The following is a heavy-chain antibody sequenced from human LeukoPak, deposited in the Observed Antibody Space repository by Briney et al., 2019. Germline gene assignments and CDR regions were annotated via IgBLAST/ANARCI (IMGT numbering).Heavy chain of an antibody. J-gene: IGHJ4*02. D-gene: IGHD1-26*01. CDR1: GGTFSSYA. Sequence: SVKVSCKASGGTFSSYAISWVRQAPGQGLEWMGRIIPILGIANYAQKFQGRVTITADKSASTVYMELSSLRSEDTAVYYCARQPTTRATPFVYWGQGTLVTVSS. V-gene: IGHV1-69*04. CDR3: ARQPTTRATPFVY. CDR2: IIPILGIA.